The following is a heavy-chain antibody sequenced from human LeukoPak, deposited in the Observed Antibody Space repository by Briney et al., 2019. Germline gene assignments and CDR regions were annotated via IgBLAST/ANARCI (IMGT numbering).Heavy chain of an antibody. CDR3: ARARPLLWFGELLSRYYFDY. CDR2: INHSGST. V-gene: IGHV4-34*01. J-gene: IGHJ4*02. Sequence: SETLSFTCAVYGGSFSGYYWSWIRQPPGKGLEWIGEINHSGSTNYNPSLKSRVTISVDTSKNQFSLKLSSVTAADTAVYYCARARPLLWFGELLSRYYFDYWGQGTLVTVSS. CDR1: GGSFSGYY. D-gene: IGHD3-10*01.